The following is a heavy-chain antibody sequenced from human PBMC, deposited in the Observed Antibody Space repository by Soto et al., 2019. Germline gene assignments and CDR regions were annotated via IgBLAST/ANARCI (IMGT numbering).Heavy chain of an antibody. CDR1: GFTFSSYE. Sequence: GGSLRLSCAASGFTFSSYEMTWVRQAPGKGLEWVSYISSSGSTIYYADSVKGRFTISRDNATNSLYLQMNSLRAEDTAVYYCARSAHPSIAAAGREIDYWGQGT. CDR3: ARSAHPSIAAAGREIDY. J-gene: IGHJ4*02. D-gene: IGHD6-13*01. V-gene: IGHV3-48*03. CDR2: ISSSGSTI.